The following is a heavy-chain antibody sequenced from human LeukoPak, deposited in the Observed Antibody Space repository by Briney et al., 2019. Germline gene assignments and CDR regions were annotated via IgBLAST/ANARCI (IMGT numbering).Heavy chain of an antibody. V-gene: IGHV4-30-4*01. D-gene: IGHD1-1*01. Sequence: SETLSLTCTVSGGSISSGDYYWSWIRQPPGKGLEWIGYIYYSGSTYYNPSLKSRVTISVDTSKNQFSLKLSSVTAADTAVYYCARGTGTTSAFDIWGQGTMVTVSS. CDR1: GGSISSGDYY. J-gene: IGHJ3*02. CDR3: ARGTGTTSAFDI. CDR2: IYYSGST.